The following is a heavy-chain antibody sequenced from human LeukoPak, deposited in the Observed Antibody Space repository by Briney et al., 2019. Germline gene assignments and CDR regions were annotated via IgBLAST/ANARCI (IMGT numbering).Heavy chain of an antibody. D-gene: IGHD3-10*01. V-gene: IGHV3-23*01. CDR2: ISGSGGST. CDR1: GFTFSSYV. Sequence: GGSLRLSCAASGFTFSSYVMSWVRQAPGEGLEWVSAISGSGGSTYYADSVKGRFTISRDNSKNTLYLQMNSLRAEDTAVYYCAKASQAMVRGVFDYWGQGTLVTVSS. J-gene: IGHJ4*02. CDR3: AKASQAMVRGVFDY.